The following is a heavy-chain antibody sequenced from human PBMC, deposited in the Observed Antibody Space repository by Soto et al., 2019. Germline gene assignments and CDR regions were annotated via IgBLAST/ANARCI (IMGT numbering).Heavy chain of an antibody. D-gene: IGHD3-3*01. CDR3: ARDRRGTLVRFMDGMDV. V-gene: IGHV1-2*02. CDR1: GYTFTDYY. Sequence: QVQLVQSGAEVTKPGASVKVSCKASGYTFTDYYMHWVRQAPGQGLEWMGWMNPNSGGANYAQKFQGRVTMTRDTSISTAYMEVSRLRSDDTAVYYCARDRRGTLVRFMDGMDVWGQGTTVTVSS. CDR2: MNPNSGGA. J-gene: IGHJ6*02.